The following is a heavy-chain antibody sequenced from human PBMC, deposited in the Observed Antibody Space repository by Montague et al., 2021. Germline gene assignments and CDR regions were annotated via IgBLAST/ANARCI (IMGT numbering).Heavy chain of an antibody. CDR2: IYRGGNI. V-gene: IGHV3-53*01. J-gene: IGHJ4*02. D-gene: IGHD3-16*01. Sequence: SRRLSCAVSGFTVSNNYMSWVRQAPGKGLEWVSLIYRGGNIYYADSVKDRFTISRDSSRNTLYLQMNSLRTEDTAVYYCANHPGGGGYWGQGTLVTVSS. CDR3: ANHPGGGGY. CDR1: GFTVSNNY.